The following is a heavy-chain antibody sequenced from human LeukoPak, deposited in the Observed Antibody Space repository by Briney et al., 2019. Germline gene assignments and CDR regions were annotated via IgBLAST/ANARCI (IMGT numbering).Heavy chain of an antibody. J-gene: IGHJ4*02. CDR3: ASNPLTTVNDY. CDR2: ISSSSGYI. CDR1: GFTFSSYA. V-gene: IGHV3-21*01. D-gene: IGHD4-11*01. Sequence: GGSLRLSCAASGFTFSSYAMNWVRQAPGKGLEWVSSISSSSGYIYYADSVKGRFTISRDNAKNSLYLQMNSLRAEDTAVYYCASNPLTTVNDYWGQGTLVTVSS.